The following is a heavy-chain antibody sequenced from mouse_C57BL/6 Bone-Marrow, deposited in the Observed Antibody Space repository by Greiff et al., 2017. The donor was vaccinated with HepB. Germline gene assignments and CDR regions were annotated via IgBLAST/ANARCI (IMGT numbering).Heavy chain of an antibody. J-gene: IGHJ1*03. Sequence: EVKLMESEGGLVQPGSSMKLSCTASGFTFSDYYMAWVRQVPEKGLEWVANINYDGSSTYYLDSLKSRFIISRDNAKNSLYLQMSSLKSEDTATYYCARGGTVVVHWYFDVWGTGTTVTVSS. D-gene: IGHD1-1*01. CDR3: ARGGTVVVHWYFDV. CDR2: INYDGSST. CDR1: GFTFSDYY. V-gene: IGHV5-16*01.